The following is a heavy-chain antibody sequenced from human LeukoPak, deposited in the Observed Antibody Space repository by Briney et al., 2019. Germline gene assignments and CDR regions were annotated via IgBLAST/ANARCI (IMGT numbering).Heavy chain of an antibody. CDR1: GFTFSSYW. V-gene: IGHV3-7*01. J-gene: IGHJ5*02. D-gene: IGHD3-10*01. Sequence: GRSLRLSCAASGFTFSSYWMSWVRQAPGKGLEWVANIKQDGSEKYYVDSVKGRFTISRDNAKNSLYLQMNSLRAEDTAVYYCARDRYYGSGSYYGFNWFDPWGQGTLVTVSS. CDR3: ARDRYYGSGSYYGFNWFDP. CDR2: IKQDGSEK.